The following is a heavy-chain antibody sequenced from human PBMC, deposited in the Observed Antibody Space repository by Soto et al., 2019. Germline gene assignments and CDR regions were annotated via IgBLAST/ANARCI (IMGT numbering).Heavy chain of an antibody. J-gene: IGHJ6*04. D-gene: IGHD4-17*01. V-gene: IGHV1-2*04. CDR2: INPNSGGT. CDR3: GRGTTVTTAWGYYYVMDV. Sequence: ASVKVSCKAPGYTFTGYYMHWVRQAPGQGLEWMGWINPNSGGTNYAQKFQGWVTMTRDTSISTAYMELRRLRSDDTAVYYCGRGTTVTTAWGYYYVMDVWGEGTTVTVSS. CDR1: GYTFTGYY.